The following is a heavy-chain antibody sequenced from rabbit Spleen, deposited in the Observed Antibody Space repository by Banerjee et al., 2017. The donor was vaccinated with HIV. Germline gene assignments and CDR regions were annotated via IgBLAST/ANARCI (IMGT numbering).Heavy chain of an antibody. Sequence: QQQLVESGGGLVKPGASLTLTCKASGFSFSSGYDMCWVRQAPGKGLEWIGYIDPVFGITYYASWVNGRFSISRENAQNTVFLQITSLTAADTATYFCARGDSDHSAGRDLWGPGTLVTVS. CDR3: ARGDSDHSAGRDL. CDR2: IDPVFGIT. D-gene: IGHD7-1*01. CDR1: GFSFSSGYD. J-gene: IGHJ4*01. V-gene: IGHV1S43*01.